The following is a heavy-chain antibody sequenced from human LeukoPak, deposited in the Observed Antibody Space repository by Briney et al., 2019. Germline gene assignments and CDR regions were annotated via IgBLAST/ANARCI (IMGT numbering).Heavy chain of an antibody. CDR3: ARDFRQYSSHWRPFDY. Sequence: GGSLRLSCAASGFTFSSYWMNWVRQAPGKGLEWVANIKQDGSEKYYVDSVKGRFTISRDNAKNSLYLQMNSLRDEDTAVYYCARDFRQYSSHWRPFDYWGQGTLVTVSS. V-gene: IGHV3-7*04. CDR1: GFTFSSYW. J-gene: IGHJ4*02. CDR2: IKQDGSEK. D-gene: IGHD6-19*01.